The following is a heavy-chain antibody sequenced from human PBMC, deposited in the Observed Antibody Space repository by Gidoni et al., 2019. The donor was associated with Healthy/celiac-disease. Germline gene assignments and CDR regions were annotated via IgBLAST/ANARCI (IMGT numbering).Heavy chain of an antibody. CDR3: ARPGRSCGGDCHHDAFDI. Sequence: EGQLVESGGGLVQPGGSLRLSRAASGFTLRSQWMSWVRQAPGKGREWVTNIKQDGSEKYYVDSVKGRFTISRDNAKNSLYLQMNSLRAEDTAVYYCARPGRSCGGDCHHDAFDIWGQGTMVTVSS. D-gene: IGHD2-21*02. CDR2: IKQDGSEK. CDR1: GFTLRSQW. J-gene: IGHJ3*02. V-gene: IGHV3-7*01.